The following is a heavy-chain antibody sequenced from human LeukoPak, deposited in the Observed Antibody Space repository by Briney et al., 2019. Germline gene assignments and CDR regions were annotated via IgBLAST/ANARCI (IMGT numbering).Heavy chain of an antibody. Sequence: ASVKVSCKASGYTFTSYYMHWVRQAPGQGLEWMGIINPSGGSTSYAQKFQGRVTMTRDMSTSTVYMELSSLRSEDTAVYYCARDGENSSGFLWFDPWGQGTLVTVSS. CDR3: ARDGENSSGFLWFDP. CDR1: GYTFTSYY. CDR2: INPSGGST. D-gene: IGHD6-19*01. J-gene: IGHJ5*02. V-gene: IGHV1-46*01.